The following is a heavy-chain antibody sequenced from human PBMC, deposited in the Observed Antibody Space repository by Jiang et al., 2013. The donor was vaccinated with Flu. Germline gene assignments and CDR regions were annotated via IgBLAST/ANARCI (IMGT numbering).Heavy chain of an antibody. V-gene: IGHV4-39*01. CDR1: GGSISGSNYY. CDR3: ATSSTWRKYYFDY. J-gene: IGHJ4*02. D-gene: IGHD2-2*01. CDR2: IYYSGST. Sequence: GSGLVKPSGTLSLMCTVSGGSISGSNYYWGWVRQAPGKGLEWIGSIYYSGSTYYNPSVKSRVTMSVDTSKNQFSLKLSSVTAAETAVYYCATSSTWRKYYFDYWGRGTLVTVSS.